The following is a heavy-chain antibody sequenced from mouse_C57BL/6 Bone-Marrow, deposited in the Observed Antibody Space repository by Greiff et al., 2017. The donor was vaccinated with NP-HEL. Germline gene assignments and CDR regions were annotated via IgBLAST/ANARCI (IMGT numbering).Heavy chain of an antibody. CDR3: ARSGYYYGSLAY. V-gene: IGHV1-82*01. CDR1: GYAFSSSW. Sequence: VQLQQSGPEPVKPGASVKISCKASGYAFSSSWMNWVKQRPGKGLEWIGRIYPGDGDTNYNGKFKGKATLTADKSSSTAYMQLSSLTSEDSAVYFCARSGYYYGSLAYWGQGTLVTVSA. J-gene: IGHJ3*01. D-gene: IGHD1-1*01. CDR2: IYPGDGDT.